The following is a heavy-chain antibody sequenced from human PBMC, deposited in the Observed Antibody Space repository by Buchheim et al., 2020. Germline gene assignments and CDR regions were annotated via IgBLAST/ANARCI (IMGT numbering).Heavy chain of an antibody. CDR3: AKEEYYDFWSGASGMDV. J-gene: IGHJ6*02. Sequence: EVQLLESGGGLVQPGGSLRLSCAASGFTFSSYAMSWVRQAPGKGLEWVSAISGSGGSTYYAASVQGRFTISRDNSKNTLYLQMNSLRAEDTAVYYCAKEEYYDFWSGASGMDVWGQGTT. CDR2: ISGSGGST. CDR1: GFTFSSYA. V-gene: IGHV3-23*01. D-gene: IGHD3-3*01.